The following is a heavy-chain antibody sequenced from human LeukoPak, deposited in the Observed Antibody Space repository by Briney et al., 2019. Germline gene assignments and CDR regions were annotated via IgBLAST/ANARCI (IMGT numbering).Heavy chain of an antibody. J-gene: IGHJ4*02. CDR3: ARDRGHDFWSGYLIDY. D-gene: IGHD3-3*01. Sequence: PGGSLRLSCAASGFTFSDYYMSWLRQAPGKGLEWVSYISSSGSTIYYADSVKGRFTISRDNAKNSLYLQMNSLRAEDTAVYYCARDRGHDFWSGYLIDYWGQGTLVTVSS. CDR2: ISSSGSTI. V-gene: IGHV3-11*04. CDR1: GFTFSDYY.